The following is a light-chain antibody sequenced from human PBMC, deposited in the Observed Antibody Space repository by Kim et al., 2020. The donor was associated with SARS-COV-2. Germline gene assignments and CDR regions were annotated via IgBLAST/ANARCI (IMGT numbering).Light chain of an antibody. CDR1: ESVRNW. J-gene: IGKJ1*01. CDR2: KAS. V-gene: IGKV1-5*03. Sequence: DIQMTQSPSTLSASVGERVTISCRATESVRNWLAWYQQKPGMAPKLLIFKASTLESGLPSRFSGSGSGTDFTLTISSLQPDDFATYFCQQYNSFPATFGQGTKVDIK. CDR3: QQYNSFPAT.